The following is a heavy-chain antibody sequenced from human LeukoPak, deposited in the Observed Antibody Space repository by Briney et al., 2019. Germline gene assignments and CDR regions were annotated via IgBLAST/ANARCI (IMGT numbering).Heavy chain of an antibody. CDR1: GFTFSSYE. Sequence: GGSLRLSCAASGFTFSSYEMTWVRQAPGKGLEWVAVILHDGSNKQYADSVKGRFTISRDNSKNTLYLQINSLRAEDTAVYYCATLSGDSHGYDYWGLGTLVTVSS. J-gene: IGHJ4*02. CDR2: ILHDGSNK. D-gene: IGHD5-18*01. CDR3: ATLSGDSHGYDY. V-gene: IGHV3-30*03.